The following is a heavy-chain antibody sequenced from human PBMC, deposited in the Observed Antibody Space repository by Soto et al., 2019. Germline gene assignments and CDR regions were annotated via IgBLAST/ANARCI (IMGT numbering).Heavy chain of an antibody. V-gene: IGHV1-69*08. D-gene: IGHD3-10*01. J-gene: IGHJ4*02. Sequence: QVQLVQSGAEVKKPGSSVKVSCKASGGTFSPYTITWVRQAPGQGLEWMGRIIPMFDITNYALKVQNIVTNTADRATSTAYLELRSLRSEDSAVYFCARDLESSIPTWPFGGDWGQGTLVTVSS. CDR3: ARDLESSIPTWPFGGD. CDR2: IIPMFDIT. CDR1: GGTFSPYT.